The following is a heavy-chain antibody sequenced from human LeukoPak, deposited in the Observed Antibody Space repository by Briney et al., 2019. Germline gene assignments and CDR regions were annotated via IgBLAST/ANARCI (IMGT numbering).Heavy chain of an antibody. J-gene: IGHJ4*02. CDR3: ARDFKYYYDSSGYDY. Sequence: PGGSLRLSCAASGFTFDDYGMSWVRQAPGKGLEWVSGINWNGGSTGYADSVKGRFTISRDNAKNSLYLQMNSLRAEDTAVYYCARDFKYYYDSSGYDYWGQGTLVTVSS. D-gene: IGHD3-22*01. CDR2: INWNGGST. V-gene: IGHV3-20*04. CDR1: GFTFDDYG.